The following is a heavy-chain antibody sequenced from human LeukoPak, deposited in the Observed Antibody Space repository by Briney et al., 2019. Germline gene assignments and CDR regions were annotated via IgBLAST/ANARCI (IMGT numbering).Heavy chain of an antibody. CDR1: GYTFTSYD. J-gene: IGHJ4*02. CDR2: INAGNGNT. V-gene: IGHV1-3*01. Sequence: ASVKVSCKASGYTFTSYDINWVRQATGQGLEWMGWINAGNGNTKYPQKFQGRVTITRDTSASTAYMELSSLRSEDTAVYYCARAVLRYFDVEYYFDYWGQGTLVTVSS. CDR3: ARAVLRYFDVEYYFDY. D-gene: IGHD3-9*01.